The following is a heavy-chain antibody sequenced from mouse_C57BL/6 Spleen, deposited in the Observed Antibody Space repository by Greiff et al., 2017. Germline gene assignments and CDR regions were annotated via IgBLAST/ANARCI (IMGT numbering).Heavy chain of an antibody. Sequence: QVQLQQPGAELVKPGASVKLSCKASGYTFTSYWMHWVKQRPGQGLEWIGMIHPNSGSTNYNEKFKSKATLTVDKSSSTAYMQLSSLTSEDSAVYDCARSTAQARGWFAYWGQGTLVTVSA. V-gene: IGHV1-64*01. CDR2: IHPNSGST. J-gene: IGHJ3*01. CDR1: GYTFTSYW. CDR3: ARSTAQARGWFAY. D-gene: IGHD3-2*02.